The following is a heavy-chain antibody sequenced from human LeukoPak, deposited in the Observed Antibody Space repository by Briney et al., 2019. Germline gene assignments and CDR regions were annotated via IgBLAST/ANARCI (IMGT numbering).Heavy chain of an antibody. Sequence: GGSLRLSCAASGFTFSSYAMSWVRQAPGKGLEWVSAISGSGGSTYYADSVKGRFTISRDNSKNTLYLQMNSLRAEDTAVYYCARDWGYCSSTSCPLYYYMDVWGKGTTVTVSS. V-gene: IGHV3-23*01. CDR3: ARDWGYCSSTSCPLYYYMDV. CDR2: ISGSGGST. J-gene: IGHJ6*03. D-gene: IGHD2-2*01. CDR1: GFTFSSYA.